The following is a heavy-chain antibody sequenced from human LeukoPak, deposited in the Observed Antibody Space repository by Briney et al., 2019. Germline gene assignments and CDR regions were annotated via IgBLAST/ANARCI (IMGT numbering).Heavy chain of an antibody. Sequence: GGSLRLSCAASGFTFSSYSMNWVRQAPGKGLEWVSSITSSSSYIYYADSVKGRFTISRDNAKNSLYLQMNSLRAEDTAVYYCASTYYYDSSGYYEWVYWGQGPLVTVSS. CDR1: GFTFSSYS. J-gene: IGHJ4*02. CDR3: ASTYYYDSSGYYEWVY. CDR2: ITSSSSYI. D-gene: IGHD3-22*01. V-gene: IGHV3-21*01.